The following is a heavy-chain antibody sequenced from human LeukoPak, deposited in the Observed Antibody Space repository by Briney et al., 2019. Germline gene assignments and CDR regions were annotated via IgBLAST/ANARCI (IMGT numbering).Heavy chain of an antibody. CDR1: GGSFSGYY. D-gene: IGHD4-17*01. J-gene: IGHJ4*02. V-gene: IGHV4-34*01. CDR2: INHSGST. CDR3: ARGGHDYGDYHLDY. Sequence: SETPSLTCAVYGGSFSGYYWSWIRQPPGKGLEWIGEINHSGSTNYNPSLKSRVTISVDTSKNQFSLKLSSVTAADTAVYYCARGGHDYGDYHLDYWGQGTLVTVSS.